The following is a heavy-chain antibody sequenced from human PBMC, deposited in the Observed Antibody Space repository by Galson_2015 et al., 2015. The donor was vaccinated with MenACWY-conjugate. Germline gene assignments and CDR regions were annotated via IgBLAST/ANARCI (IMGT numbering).Heavy chain of an antibody. CDR2: ISTTGGTT. CDR1: GLTFSSYA. Sequence: SLRLSCAASGLTFSSYAMSWVRQAPGKGLEWVSSISTTGGTTYYADSVKGRFTISRDNSKNTLYLQMSSLRAGDTAVYYCAQGAGSRWFDPWGQGTLVSVSS. V-gene: IGHV3-23*01. J-gene: IGHJ5*02. D-gene: IGHD3-10*01. CDR3: AQGAGSRWFDP.